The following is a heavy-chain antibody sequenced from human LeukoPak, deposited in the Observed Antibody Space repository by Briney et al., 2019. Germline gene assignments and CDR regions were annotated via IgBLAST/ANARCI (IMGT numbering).Heavy chain of an antibody. D-gene: IGHD4/OR15-4a*01. J-gene: IGHJ5*02. CDR3: ARVQVLGTYDWFDP. Sequence: GGSLRLSCAASEFIFSNYWMHWVRQAPGKGLVWVSRINSDGSFASYADSVKGRFTISRDNAKNTLYLQMNSLRAEDTAIYYCARVQVLGTYDWFDPWGQGTLVTVSS. CDR1: EFIFSNYW. V-gene: IGHV3-74*01. CDR2: INSDGSFA.